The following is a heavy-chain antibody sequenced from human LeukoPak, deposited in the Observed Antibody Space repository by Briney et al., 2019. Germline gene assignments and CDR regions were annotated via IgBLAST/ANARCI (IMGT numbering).Heavy chain of an antibody. CDR3: ASTRVGGKAGTFLPDY. CDR1: GFTFSSYW. Sequence: GGSLRLSCAASGFTFSSYWMSWVRQAPGKGLEWVANIKQDGSEKYYVDSVKGRFTISRDNAKNSLYLQMNSLRAEDTAVYYCASTRVGGKAGTFLPDYWGQGTLVTVSS. V-gene: IGHV3-7*01. D-gene: IGHD6-19*01. J-gene: IGHJ4*02. CDR2: IKQDGSEK.